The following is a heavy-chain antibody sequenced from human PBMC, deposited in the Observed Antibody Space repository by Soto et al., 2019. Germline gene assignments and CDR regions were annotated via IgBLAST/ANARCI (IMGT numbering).Heavy chain of an antibody. V-gene: IGHV3-30-3*01. CDR2: ISYDGSNK. CDR1: GFTFSSYA. CDR3: ARDEDDFWSGYYPPGAFDY. Sequence: QVQLVESGGGVVQPGRSLRLSCAASGFTFSSYAMHWVRQAPGKGLEWVAVISYDGSNKYYADSVKGRFTISRDNSKNTLYLQMNSLGAEDTAVYYCARDEDDFWSGYYPPGAFDYWGQGTLVTVSS. D-gene: IGHD3-3*01. J-gene: IGHJ4*02.